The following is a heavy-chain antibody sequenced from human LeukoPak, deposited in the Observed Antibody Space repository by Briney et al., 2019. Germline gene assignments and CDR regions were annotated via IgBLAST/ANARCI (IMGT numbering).Heavy chain of an antibody. Sequence: SETLSLTCAVYGGSFSGYYWSWIRQPPGKGLEWIGEINHSGSTNYNPSLKSRVTISVDTSKNQFSLKLSSVTAADTAVYYCARVVRAGIYFDSWGQGTLVTVSS. CDR1: GGSFSGYY. V-gene: IGHV4-34*01. D-gene: IGHD2-2*01. J-gene: IGHJ4*02. CDR2: INHSGST. CDR3: ARVVRAGIYFDS.